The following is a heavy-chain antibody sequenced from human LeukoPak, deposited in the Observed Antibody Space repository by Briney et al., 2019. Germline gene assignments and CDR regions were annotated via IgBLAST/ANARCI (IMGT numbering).Heavy chain of an antibody. CDR3: ARGSVTMVRGVIITTYWYFDL. D-gene: IGHD3-10*01. CDR2: ISISGSTI. CDR1: GFTFSSYE. V-gene: IGHV3-48*03. J-gene: IGHJ2*01. Sequence: GGSLRLSCAASGFTFSSYEMNWVRQAPGKGLEWVSYISISGSTIYYADSVKGRFTISRDNAKNSLYLQMNSLRAEDTAVYYCARGSVTMVRGVIITTYWYFDLWGRGTLVTVSS.